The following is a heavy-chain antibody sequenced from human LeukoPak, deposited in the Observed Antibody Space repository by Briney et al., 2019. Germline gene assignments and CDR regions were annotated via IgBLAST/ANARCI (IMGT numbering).Heavy chain of an antibody. D-gene: IGHD5-18*01. CDR2: TRNKANSYTT. CDR1: GFSFSDHY. Sequence: GSLRLSCAASGFSFSDHYMDWVRQAPGKGLEWVGRTRNKANSYTTEYAASVKGRFTISREDSKNSLYLQMNSLKTEDTAVYYCVRVRYSYGYGYFDYWGQGTLVTVSS. CDR3: VRVRYSYGYGYFDY. J-gene: IGHJ4*02. V-gene: IGHV3-72*01.